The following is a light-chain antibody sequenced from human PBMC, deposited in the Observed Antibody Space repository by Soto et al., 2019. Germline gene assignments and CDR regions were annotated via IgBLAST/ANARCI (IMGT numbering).Light chain of an antibody. J-gene: IGKJ1*01. CDR3: QQYGSSGT. CDR1: QSVSSSY. CDR2: SAS. V-gene: IGKV3-20*01. Sequence: EIVLTQSPGTLSLSPGERATVSCRASQSVSSSYFAWYQQKPGQAPRLLIYSASTRATGIPDRFSGSGSGTDFTLTISRLEPEDFAVYYCQQYGSSGTFGQGTKVDIK.